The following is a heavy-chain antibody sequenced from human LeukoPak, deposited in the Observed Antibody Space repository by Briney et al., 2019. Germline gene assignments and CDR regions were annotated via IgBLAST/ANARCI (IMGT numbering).Heavy chain of an antibody. D-gene: IGHD1-1*01. J-gene: IGHJ4*02. CDR1: GFTFSSYN. V-gene: IGHV3-21*04. CDR3: AKGSGTYQGPFDH. CDR2: ISSSSSYI. Sequence: PGGSLRLSCAASGFTFSSYNLNWVRQAPGKGLEWVSSISSSSSYIYYADSVKGRFTISRDNAKNSLYLQMNFLRTEDKALYYCAKGSGTYQGPFDHWGQGILVTVSS.